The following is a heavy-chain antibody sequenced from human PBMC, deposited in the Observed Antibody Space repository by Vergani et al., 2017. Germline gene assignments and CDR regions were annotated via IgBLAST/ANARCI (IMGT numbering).Heavy chain of an antibody. Sequence: VQLEPSGGGFVLPGRSLRLSCVASGFTSAGYAMHWVRQAPGKGLEWVSGISWNSNSIGYADSVKGRFTISRDNAKNSLYLQMNSLRAEDTALYYCAKDLGTSSGGGWFDPWGQGTLVTVSS. CDR1: GFTSAGYA. D-gene: IGHD6-6*01. J-gene: IGHJ5*02. CDR2: ISWNSNSI. V-gene: IGHV3-9*02. CDR3: AKDLGTSSGGGWFDP.